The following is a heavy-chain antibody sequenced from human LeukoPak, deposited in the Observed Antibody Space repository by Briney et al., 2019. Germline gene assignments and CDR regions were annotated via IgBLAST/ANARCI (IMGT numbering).Heavy chain of an antibody. V-gene: IGHV4-39*07. D-gene: IGHD3-10*01. CDR1: GGSIRSTSYY. Sequence: SETLSLTCTVSGGSIRSTSYYWGWIRQPPGKGLEWIGSIYHSGSTYYNPSLKSRVTISVDTPKNQFSLKLSSVTAADTAVYYCARLGAPRGLWFGELSFNPYWGQGTLVTVSS. CDR3: ARLGAPRGLWFGELSFNPY. CDR2: IYHSGST. J-gene: IGHJ4*02.